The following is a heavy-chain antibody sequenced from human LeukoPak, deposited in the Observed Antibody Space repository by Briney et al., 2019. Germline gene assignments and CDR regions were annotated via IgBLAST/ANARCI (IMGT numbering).Heavy chain of an antibody. D-gene: IGHD3-22*01. CDR1: GFTFSSYW. CDR3: ARAPSEIGGYYPEYFRH. J-gene: IGHJ1*01. V-gene: IGHV3-74*01. CDR2: IKSDGST. Sequence: PGGSLRLSCAASGFTFSSYWMHWVRQAPGKGLVWVSRIKSDGSTRYADSVKGRFTISRDNAKNTVSLQMNSLRAEDTVVYYCARAPSEIGGYYPEYFRHWGQGTLVTVSP.